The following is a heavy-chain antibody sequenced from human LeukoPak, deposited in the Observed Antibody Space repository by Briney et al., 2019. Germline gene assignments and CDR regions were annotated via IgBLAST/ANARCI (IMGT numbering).Heavy chain of an antibody. D-gene: IGHD5-18*01. CDR1: GGSISSYY. J-gene: IGHJ6*02. Sequence: ETLSLTCTVSGGSISSYYWSWIRQPPGKGLEWIGYIYYSGSTNYNPSLKSRGTISVDTSKNQFSLKLSSVTAADTAVYYCARLDTAMVYGMDVWGQGTTVTVSS. V-gene: IGHV4-59*08. CDR3: ARLDTAMVYGMDV. CDR2: IYYSGST.